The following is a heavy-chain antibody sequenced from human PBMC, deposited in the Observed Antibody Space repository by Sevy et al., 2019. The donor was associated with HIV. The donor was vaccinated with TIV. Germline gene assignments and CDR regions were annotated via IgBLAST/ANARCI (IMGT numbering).Heavy chain of an antibody. V-gene: IGHV3-74*01. J-gene: IGHJ4*02. Sequence: GGSLRLSCADSGITLTPYWMHWVRQVPGKGLVWVSRINSDGSSTSYAESVKGRFTISRDNGKNTLYLQMKSLRVEDTAVYFCSRGLYYYDMRGHQEPGDYWGQGVLVTVSS. D-gene: IGHD3-22*01. CDR3: SRGLYYYDMRGHQEPGDY. CDR2: INSDGSST. CDR1: GITLTPYW.